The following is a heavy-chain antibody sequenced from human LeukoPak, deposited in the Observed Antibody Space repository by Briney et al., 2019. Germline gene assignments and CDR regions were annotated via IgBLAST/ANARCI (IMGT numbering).Heavy chain of an antibody. CDR3: ARVPSTTLFDY. J-gene: IGHJ4*02. Sequence: PGGSLRLSCAASGFTFSTYWMHWVRQAPGKGLVWVSRNNSDGSSTNYADSVKGRFTISRDNAKNTLYLQMNSLRAEDTAVYYCARVPSTTLFDYWGQGTLVTVSS. V-gene: IGHV3-74*01. CDR1: GFTFSTYW. CDR2: NNSDGSST. D-gene: IGHD1-14*01.